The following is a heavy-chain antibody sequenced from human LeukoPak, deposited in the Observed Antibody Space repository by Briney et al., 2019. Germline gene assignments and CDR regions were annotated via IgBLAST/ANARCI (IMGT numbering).Heavy chain of an antibody. CDR2: IIPIFGTA. J-gene: IGHJ4*01. CDR3: ASYKCSGGSCYLDY. Sequence: GSSVKVSCKASGGTFSSYAISWVRQAPGQGLEWMGRIIPIFGTANYAQKFQGRVTITTDESTSTAYMELSSLRSEDTAVYYCASYKCSGGSCYLDYWGQEPWSPSPQ. V-gene: IGHV1-69*05. D-gene: IGHD2-15*01. CDR1: GGTFSSYA.